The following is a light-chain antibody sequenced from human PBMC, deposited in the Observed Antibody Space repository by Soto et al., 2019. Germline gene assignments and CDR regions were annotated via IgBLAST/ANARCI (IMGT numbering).Light chain of an antibody. J-gene: IGLJ1*01. CDR3: CSYAGSSTYV. CDR2: EVS. V-gene: IGLV2-23*02. CDR1: SSDVGSYNL. Sequence: QSVLTQPASVSGSPGQSITISCTGTSSDVGSYNLVSWYQQHPGKAPKLMIYEVSKRPSGVSNRFSVSKSGNTASLTISGLQAEDEADYYCCSYAGSSTYVFGTGTQLTVL.